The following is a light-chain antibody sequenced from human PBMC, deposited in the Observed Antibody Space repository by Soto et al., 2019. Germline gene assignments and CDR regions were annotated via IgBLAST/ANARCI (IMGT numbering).Light chain of an antibody. V-gene: IGKV4-1*01. Sequence: DIVMTQSPDSLAVSLGERATINCKSSQSVLYSSNNKNYLAWYQQKPGQPPKLLIYWASTRESGVPDRFSGSGSGTDFTLTISSLQAEDVAVCYCQQYYNTPWTFGQGTKVEIK. J-gene: IGKJ1*01. CDR1: QSVLYSSNNKNY. CDR2: WAS. CDR3: QQYYNTPWT.